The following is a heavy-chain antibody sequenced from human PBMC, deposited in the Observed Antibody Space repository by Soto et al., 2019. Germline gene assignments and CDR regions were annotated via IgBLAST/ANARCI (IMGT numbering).Heavy chain of an antibody. Sequence: EVQLVESGGGSVQPGESLRLSCLASGFSFSTYWMSWVRQAPGKGLEWVARIKQDGGEKYYVDSVKGRFTVSRDNAKSSLDLPLHTPRAGDAGIYYRVRDQLILPADDFYYGVDVWGQGTTVTVSS. CDR2: IKQDGGEK. J-gene: IGHJ6*02. CDR1: GFSFSTYW. V-gene: IGHV3-7*03. CDR3: VRDQLILPADDFYYGVDV.